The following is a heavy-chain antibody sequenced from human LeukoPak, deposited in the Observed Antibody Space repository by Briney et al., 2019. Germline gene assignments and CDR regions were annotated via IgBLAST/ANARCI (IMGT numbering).Heavy chain of an antibody. V-gene: IGHV1-69*04. Sequence: SVKVSCKASGGTFSSYAISWVRQAPGQGLEWMGRIIPILGIANYAQKFQGRVTITADKSTSTAYMELSSLRSEDTAVYYCASSALPGYSSAPSDYWGQGTLVTVSS. D-gene: IGHD6-19*01. CDR2: IIPILGIA. J-gene: IGHJ4*02. CDR3: ASSALPGYSSAPSDY. CDR1: GGTFSSYA.